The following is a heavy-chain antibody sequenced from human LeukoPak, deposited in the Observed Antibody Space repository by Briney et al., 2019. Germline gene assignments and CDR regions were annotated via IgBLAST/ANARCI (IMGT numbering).Heavy chain of an antibody. D-gene: IGHD1-1*01. J-gene: IGHJ6*03. V-gene: IGHV4-38-2*02. CDR3: ARDGHDSDFYYYMDV. CDR2: VYHSGNT. Sequence: SETLSLTCTVSGFSITRGYYWGWIRLPPGKGLEWIGSVYHSGNTYYNPSLKSRVTISVDTSKNQFSLKLSSVTAADTAVYYCARDGHDSDFYYYMDVWGKGTTVTVSS. CDR1: GFSITRGYY.